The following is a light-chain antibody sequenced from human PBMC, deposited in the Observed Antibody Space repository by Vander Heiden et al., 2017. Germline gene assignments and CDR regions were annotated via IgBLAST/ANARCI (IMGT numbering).Light chain of an antibody. CDR2: EGS. Sequence: QSALTQPASVSGSPGQSITISCPGTSSDVGSYNLVSWYQQHPGNAPKLMIYEGSKRPAGVSNRFSGSKSGNTASLTISGLQAEDEADYYCCADAGSSTWVFGGGTKLTVL. J-gene: IGLJ3*02. V-gene: IGLV2-23*01. CDR1: SSDVGSYNL. CDR3: CADAGSSTWV.